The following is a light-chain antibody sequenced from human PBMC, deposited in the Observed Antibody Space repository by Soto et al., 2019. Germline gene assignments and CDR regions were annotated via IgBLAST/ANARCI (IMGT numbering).Light chain of an antibody. CDR1: QSVRSK. Sequence: EIVMTQSPATLSVSPGERATLSCRASQSVRSKVAWYQQKPGQAPRLLIYGASTRATGIPARFSGSGSGTEFTLTISSLQSEDFAVYYCQQYNTWPLFFGPGTKVDIK. CDR3: QQYNTWPLF. J-gene: IGKJ3*01. V-gene: IGKV3-15*01. CDR2: GAS.